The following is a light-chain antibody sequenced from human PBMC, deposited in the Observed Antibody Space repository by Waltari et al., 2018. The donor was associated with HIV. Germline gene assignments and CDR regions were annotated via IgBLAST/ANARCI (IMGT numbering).Light chain of an antibody. Sequence: SYVLTQSPSVSVALGQTASIACGGNNIGSTSVHWYQQKPGQAPALVIYDDRDRPSGIPERFSGSNAGHTATLSIGRVEAGDEADYYCQVWESSSDHVVIGGGTKLTV. CDR2: DDR. V-gene: IGLV3-21*02. CDR3: QVWESSSDHVV. CDR1: NIGSTS. J-gene: IGLJ2*01.